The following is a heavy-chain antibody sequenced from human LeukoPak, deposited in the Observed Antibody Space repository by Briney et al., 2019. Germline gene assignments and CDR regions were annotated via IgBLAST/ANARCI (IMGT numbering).Heavy chain of an antibody. CDR3: ARRGRYNDY. Sequence: PGGSLRLSCAASGFTFSSYEMNWVRRAPGKGLEWVSYISSSGSTIYYADSVKGRFTISRDNAKNSLYLQMNSLRAEDTAVYYCARRGRYNDYWGQGTLVTVSS. J-gene: IGHJ4*02. CDR2: ISSSGSTI. CDR1: GFTFSSYE. D-gene: IGHD3-16*01. V-gene: IGHV3-48*03.